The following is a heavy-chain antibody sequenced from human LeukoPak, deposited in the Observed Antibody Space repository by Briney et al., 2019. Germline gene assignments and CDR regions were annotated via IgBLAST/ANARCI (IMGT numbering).Heavy chain of an antibody. Sequence: GGSLRLSCAASGFTFSTYSMNWVRQAPGKGLEWVSSISSSSDYIYYADSVKGRFTISRDNARNSLYLQMNSLGAEDTAVYYCARTPGERYCSGGSCYFHYYYMDVWGKGTTVTVSS. D-gene: IGHD2-15*01. CDR2: ISSSSDYI. J-gene: IGHJ6*03. V-gene: IGHV3-21*01. CDR1: GFTFSTYS. CDR3: ARTPGERYCSGGSCYFHYYYMDV.